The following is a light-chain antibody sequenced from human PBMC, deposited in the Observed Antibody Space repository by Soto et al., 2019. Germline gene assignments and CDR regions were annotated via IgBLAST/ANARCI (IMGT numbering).Light chain of an antibody. CDR3: QQAYSCPIT. V-gene: IGKV1D-12*01. CDR2: GAS. J-gene: IGKJ5*01. Sequence: DIQFTQSPASLSASVGDRVTITCRASHDIAGYLAWYQHKPGRTPELLIHGASRLQSGVPARFSGSGSGTDFTPSINSLQPEDFATYYCQQAYSCPITFGQGTRLEIK. CDR1: HDIAGY.